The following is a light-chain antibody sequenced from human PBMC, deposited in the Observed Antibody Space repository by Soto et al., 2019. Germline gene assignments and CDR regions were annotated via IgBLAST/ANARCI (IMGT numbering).Light chain of an antibody. CDR1: QSVSST. V-gene: IGKV3-15*01. CDR2: GAS. J-gene: IGKJ2*01. CDR3: QQYNNCPPYT. Sequence: DIVMTQSPVTLCASTGERATLSCRALQSVSSTLAWYQQNCGQAPRLLIYGASTRATGIPARFSGNGSGTEFTLTISSLQSEDFAIYYCQQYNNCPPYTFGQGTKLEIK.